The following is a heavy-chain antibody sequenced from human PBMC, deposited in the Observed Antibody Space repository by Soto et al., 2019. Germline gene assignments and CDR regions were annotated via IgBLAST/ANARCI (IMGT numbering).Heavy chain of an antibody. V-gene: IGHV4-30-2*01. Sequence: SETLSLTCAVSGGSISSGGYSWSWIRQPPGKGLEWIGYTYHSGSTYYNPSLKSRVTISVDRSKNQFSLKLSSVTAADTAVYYCARRKGIKYWFDPWGQGTLVTVSS. CDR2: TYHSGST. J-gene: IGHJ5*02. CDR1: GGSISSGGYS. D-gene: IGHD3-10*01. CDR3: ARRKGIKYWFDP.